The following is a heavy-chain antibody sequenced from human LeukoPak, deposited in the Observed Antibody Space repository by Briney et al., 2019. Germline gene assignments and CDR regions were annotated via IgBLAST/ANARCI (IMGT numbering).Heavy chain of an antibody. D-gene: IGHD6-13*01. J-gene: IGHJ4*02. CDR2: IYYSGST. V-gene: IGHV4-39*01. CDR1: GGSISSSSYY. Sequence: SETLSLTCTVSGGSISSSSYYWGWIRQPPGKGLEWIGRIYYSGSTYYNPSLKSRFTISVDTSTNQFSLKLRSVTAADTAVYYCARRGLGYAAAGREFGYWGQGTLVTVSS. CDR3: ARRGLGYAAAGREFGY.